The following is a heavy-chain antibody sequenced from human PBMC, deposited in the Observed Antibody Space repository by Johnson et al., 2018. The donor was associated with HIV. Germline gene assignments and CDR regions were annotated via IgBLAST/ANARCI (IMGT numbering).Heavy chain of an antibody. CDR2: ISSSGNTI. V-gene: IGHV3-11*01. D-gene: IGHD2-15*01. CDR1: GFTVSNNY. Sequence: VQLVESGGGLVQPGGSLRLSCEASGFTVSNNYMSWIRQAPGKGLEWVSYISSSGNTIYYADSVKGRFTISRDNAKNSLYLQMNSLRAEDTAVYYCAKWKYCSGDNCYSEFGVFDDAFDIWGQGTMVTVSS. CDR3: AKWKYCSGDNCYSEFGVFDDAFDI. J-gene: IGHJ3*02.